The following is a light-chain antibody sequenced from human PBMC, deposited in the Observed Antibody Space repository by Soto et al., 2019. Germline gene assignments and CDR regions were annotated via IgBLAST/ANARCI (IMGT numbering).Light chain of an antibody. Sequence: EIVLTQSPATLSLSPGERATLSCRASQSVSSYLAWYQQKPGQAPRLLLYDASNRATGIPARFSGSGSGTDFTLTISSLEPEDFAVYYCQQRSNWITFGQGTRLESK. CDR1: QSVSSY. CDR3: QQRSNWIT. CDR2: DAS. J-gene: IGKJ5*01. V-gene: IGKV3-11*01.